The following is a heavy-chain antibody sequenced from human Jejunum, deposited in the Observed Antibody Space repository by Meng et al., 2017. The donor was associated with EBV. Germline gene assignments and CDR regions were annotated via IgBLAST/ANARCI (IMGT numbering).Heavy chain of an antibody. D-gene: IGHD2-21*01. CDR3: ASIHPSIDS. J-gene: IGHJ4*02. Sequence: QVQLKESGPGLVKPSGTLSLTCSVSSGSIFSSNWWTWVRQPPGKGLEWIGEIYHSGSTNYNPSLKSRITMSLDKSKNQFSLKLRSVTAADTAVYYCASIHPSIDSWGPGTLVTVSS. CDR1: SGSIFSSNW. CDR2: IYHSGST. V-gene: IGHV4-4*02.